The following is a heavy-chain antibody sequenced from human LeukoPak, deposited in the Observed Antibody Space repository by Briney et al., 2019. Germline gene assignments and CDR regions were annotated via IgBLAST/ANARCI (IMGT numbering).Heavy chain of an antibody. J-gene: IGHJ6*02. CDR2: INPNSGGT. CDR1: GYTFTCYY. V-gene: IGHV1-2*04. D-gene: IGHD4-17*01. Sequence: ASVKVSCKASGYTFTCYYMHWVRQAPGQGLEWMGWINPNSGGTNYAQKFQGWVTMTRDTSISTAYMELSRLRSDDTAVYYCARDVSGTTVTTNYYYYGMDVWGQGTTVTVSS. CDR3: ARDVSGTTVTTNYYYYGMDV.